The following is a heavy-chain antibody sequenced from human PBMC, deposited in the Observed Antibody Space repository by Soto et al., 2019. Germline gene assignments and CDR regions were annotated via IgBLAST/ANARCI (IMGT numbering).Heavy chain of an antibody. CDR3: AHTLYDFWSGYYPH. CDR1: GFSLSTSGVG. Sequence: QITLKESGPTLVKPTQTLTLTCTFSGFSLSTSGVGVGWIRQPPGKALEWLALIYWDDDKRYSPSLKSRLTITKDTSKNQVVLTINNMDPVDTATYYCAHTLYDFWSGYYPHWGQGTLVTVSS. J-gene: IGHJ4*02. CDR2: IYWDDDK. V-gene: IGHV2-5*02. D-gene: IGHD3-3*01.